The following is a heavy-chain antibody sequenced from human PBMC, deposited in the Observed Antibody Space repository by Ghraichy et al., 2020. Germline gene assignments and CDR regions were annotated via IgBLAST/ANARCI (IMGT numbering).Heavy chain of an antibody. CDR2: ISAYNGNT. D-gene: IGHD3-22*01. J-gene: IGHJ2*01. CDR3: ARYYDSSGYYYGSLPNWYFDL. Sequence: ASVKVSCKASGYTFTSYGISWVRQAPGQGLEWMGWISAYNGNTNYAQKLQGRVTMTTDTSTSTAYMELRSLRSDDTAVYYCARYYDSSGYYYGSLPNWYFDLWGRGTLVTVSS. CDR1: GYTFTSYG. V-gene: IGHV1-18*04.